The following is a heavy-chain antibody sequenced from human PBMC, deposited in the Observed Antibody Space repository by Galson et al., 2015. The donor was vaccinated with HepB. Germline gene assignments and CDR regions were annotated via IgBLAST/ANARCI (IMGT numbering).Heavy chain of an antibody. D-gene: IGHD2/OR15-2a*01. Sequence: SLRLSCAATSGFTFNNYKIHWVRHVPGKGLVWVAYIDSDESGTKYADSVKGRFTISRDNARNTVFLQMNGLRAEDTARYYCVRGTTAPDYWAQGTLVTVSS. CDR2: IDSDESGT. J-gene: IGHJ4*02. V-gene: IGHV3-74*03. CDR3: VRGTTAPDY. CDR1: GFTFNNYK.